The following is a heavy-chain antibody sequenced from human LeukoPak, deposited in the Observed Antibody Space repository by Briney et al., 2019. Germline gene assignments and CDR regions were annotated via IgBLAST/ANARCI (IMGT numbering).Heavy chain of an antibody. D-gene: IGHD3-22*01. CDR3: AKDSPPYDSSGRFDY. Sequence: GGSLRLSCAASGFTFSSYGMHWVRQAPGKGLEWVAFIRYDGSNKYYADSVKGRFTISRDNSKNTLYLQMNSLRAEDTAVYYCAKDSPPYDSSGRFDYWGQGTLVTVSS. CDR2: IRYDGSNK. J-gene: IGHJ4*02. CDR1: GFTFSSYG. V-gene: IGHV3-30*02.